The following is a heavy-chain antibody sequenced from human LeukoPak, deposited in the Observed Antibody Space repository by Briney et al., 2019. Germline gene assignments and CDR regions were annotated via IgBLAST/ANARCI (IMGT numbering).Heavy chain of an antibody. Sequence: SETLSLTCTVSGGSISSYYWSWIRQPPGKGLEWIGYIYYSGRTKYNPSLKSRVTISVDTSKNQFSLKLRSVTAADTAVYYCARGARAGYNLEPFDYWGQGALVTVSS. CDR1: GGSISSYY. V-gene: IGHV4-59*08. J-gene: IGHJ4*02. D-gene: IGHD5-24*01. CDR3: ARGARAGYNLEPFDY. CDR2: IYYSGRT.